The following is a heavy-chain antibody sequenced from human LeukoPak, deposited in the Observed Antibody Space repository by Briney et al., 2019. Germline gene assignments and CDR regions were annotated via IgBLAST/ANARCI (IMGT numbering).Heavy chain of an antibody. J-gene: IGHJ5*02. CDR2: IKLDGSEK. D-gene: IGHD1-26*01. Sequence: PGGSLRLSCVASGFTFGKYWMSWVRQAPGKGLEWVANIKLDGSEKNYVDSVKGRFTISRDNTKNSLYLQMNSLRAEDTAVYYCARDSYSGSYITWGQGTLVTVSS. CDR1: GFTFGKYW. V-gene: IGHV3-7*03. CDR3: ARDSYSGSYIT.